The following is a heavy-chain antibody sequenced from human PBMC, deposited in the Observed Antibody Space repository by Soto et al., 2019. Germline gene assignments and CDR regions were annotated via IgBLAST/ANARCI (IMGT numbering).Heavy chain of an antibody. CDR3: ARLYCSGGSCYIYYYYMDV. CDR2: IYYSGST. J-gene: IGHJ6*03. D-gene: IGHD2-15*01. CDR1: GGSISSSSYY. Sequence: PSETLSLTCTVSGGSISSSSYYWGWIRQPPGKGLEWIGSIYYSGSTYYNPSLKSRATISVDTSKNQFSLKLSSVTAADTAVYYCARLYCSGGSCYIYYYYMDVWGKGTTVTVSS. V-gene: IGHV4-39*01.